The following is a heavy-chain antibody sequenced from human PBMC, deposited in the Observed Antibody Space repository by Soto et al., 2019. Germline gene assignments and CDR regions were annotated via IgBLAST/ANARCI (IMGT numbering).Heavy chain of an antibody. CDR1: GFSFSGHW. CDR3: ARDGVAAGLYLDL. D-gene: IGHD2-15*01. CDR2: INQDGGEK. Sequence: PGGSLRLSCVVCGFSFSGHWMSWVRQAPGKGLEWLANINQDGGEKDYMNSVKGRFTISRDNARNSLYLQLNSVRAEDTAVYYCARDGVAAGLYLDLWGQGTLVTVSS. J-gene: IGHJ5*02. V-gene: IGHV3-7*01.